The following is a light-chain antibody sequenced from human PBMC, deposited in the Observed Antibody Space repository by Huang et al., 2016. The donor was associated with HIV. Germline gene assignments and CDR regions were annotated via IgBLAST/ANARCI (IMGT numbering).Light chain of an antibody. CDR3: QHYNNYPLT. Sequence: DVPMTKSPSTLAASVGDSVTITCRASQSISKGLAWYQRKPGNAPKLLIYEASTLQMGVPSRFSGRRSGTEFTLAISALQPDDSATYYCQHYNNYPLTFGRGTKLEIK. CDR1: QSISKG. CDR2: EAS. J-gene: IGKJ2*01. V-gene: IGKV1-5*01.